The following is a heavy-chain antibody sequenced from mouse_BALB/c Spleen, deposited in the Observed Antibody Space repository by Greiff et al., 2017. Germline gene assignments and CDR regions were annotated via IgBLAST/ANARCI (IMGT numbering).Heavy chain of an antibody. CDR1: GYAFTNYL. CDR2: INPGSGGT. CDR3: ARGYGNPFAY. Sequence: VKLMESGAELVRPGTSVKVSCKASGYAFTNYLIEWVKQRPGQGLEWIGVINPGSGGTNYNEKFKGKATLTADKSSSTAYMQLSSLTSDDSAVYFCARGYGNPFAYWGQGTLVTVSA. V-gene: IGHV1-54*01. J-gene: IGHJ3*01. D-gene: IGHD2-10*02.